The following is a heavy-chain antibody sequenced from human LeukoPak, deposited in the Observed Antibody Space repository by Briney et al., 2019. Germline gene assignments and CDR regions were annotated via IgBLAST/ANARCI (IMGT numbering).Heavy chain of an antibody. J-gene: IGHJ6*03. CDR2: ISGSGGGT. Sequence: SGGSLRLSRAASGFTFSSYAMSWVRQDPGKGLEWVSAISGSGGGTYYADSVKGRFTISRDNSKKIVYLQMDSLRVDDTAVYYCARGGYQPYYYMDVWGTGTTVTVSS. CDR1: GFTFSSYA. CDR3: ARGGYQPYYYMDV. V-gene: IGHV3-23*01. D-gene: IGHD2-2*01.